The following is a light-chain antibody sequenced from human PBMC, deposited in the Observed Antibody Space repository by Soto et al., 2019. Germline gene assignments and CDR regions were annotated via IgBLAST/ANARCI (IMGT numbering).Light chain of an antibody. CDR3: CSYAGSSIFYV. J-gene: IGLJ1*01. CDR2: EGS. CDR1: SSDAGSYNL. Sequence: QSALTQPASVSGSPGQSITISCTGTSSDAGSYNLVSWYQQHPGKAPKLMIYEGSKRPSGVSNRFSGSKSGNTASLTISGLQAEDEADYYYCSYAGSSIFYVFGTGTKLTVL. V-gene: IGLV2-23*01.